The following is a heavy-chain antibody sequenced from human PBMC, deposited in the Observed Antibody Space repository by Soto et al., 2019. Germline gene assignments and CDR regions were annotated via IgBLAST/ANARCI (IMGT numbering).Heavy chain of an antibody. CDR1: GFTFSNYG. CDR2: ISYDGSNK. Sequence: QLQLVESGGGVVQPGRSLRLSCAASGFTFSNYGMHWVRQAPGKGLEWVAVISYDGSNKYYADSVKGRLTISRDNSRDTLYLQMNSLRDEDTALYYCAKDRVEKSRSWPAEWGQGTLVTVSS. D-gene: IGHD3-10*01. J-gene: IGHJ4*02. V-gene: IGHV3-30*18. CDR3: AKDRVEKSRSWPAE.